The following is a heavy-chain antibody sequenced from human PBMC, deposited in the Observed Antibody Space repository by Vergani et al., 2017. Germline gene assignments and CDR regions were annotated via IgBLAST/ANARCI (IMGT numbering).Heavy chain of an antibody. D-gene: IGHD1-1*01. CDR2: ISYVGTRK. V-gene: IGHV3-30*03. J-gene: IGHJ1*01. CDR1: GVTSSYYG. Sequence: QVHLVESGGGVVQPGRSLRLSCVVSGVTSSYYGMHWVRQAPGQGLEWVAGISYVGTRKYYADSVKGRFTISRDNSKSTLYLQMNSLRTEDTAVYYCATRSCGTPGCQIGYFREWGQGTLVTVSS. CDR3: ATRSCGTPGCQIGYFRE.